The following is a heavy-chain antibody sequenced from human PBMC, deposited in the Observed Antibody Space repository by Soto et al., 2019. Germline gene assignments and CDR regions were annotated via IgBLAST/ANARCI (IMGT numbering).Heavy chain of an antibody. CDR3: ARHQSIVVVTAARAFDI. J-gene: IGHJ3*02. CDR2: IYYSGST. Sequence: KASETLSLTCTVSGGSISSYYWSWIRQPPGKGLEWIGYIYYSGSTNYNPSLKSRVTISVDTSKNQFSLKLSSVTAADTAVYYCARHQSIVVVTAARAFDIWGQGTMVTVSS. CDR1: GGSISSYY. V-gene: IGHV4-59*08. D-gene: IGHD2-15*01.